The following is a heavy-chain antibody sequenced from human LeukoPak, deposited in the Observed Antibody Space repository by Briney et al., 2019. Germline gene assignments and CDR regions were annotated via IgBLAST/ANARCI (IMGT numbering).Heavy chain of an antibody. J-gene: IGHJ4*02. V-gene: IGHV4-59*12. CDR2: IYHSGST. D-gene: IGHD5-12*01. CDR3: ARAGGRDFHFDS. Sequence: PSETLSLTCSVSGGSMSSYYWSWIRQSPGKGLEWIGYIYHSGSTDYNSSLKSRVTISEDKSKNQFSLKLSSVTAADTAFYYCARAGGRDFHFDSWGQGTLVTVSS. CDR1: GGSMSSYY.